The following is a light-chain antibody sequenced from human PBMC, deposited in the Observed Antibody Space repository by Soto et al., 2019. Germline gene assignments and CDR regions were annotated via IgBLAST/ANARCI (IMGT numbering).Light chain of an antibody. CDR2: NVS. CDR3: MQCTHWPPLT. CDR1: QSLVYSDGNTY. J-gene: IGKJ5*01. V-gene: IGKV2-30*01. Sequence: DVVLTQSPLSLPVTLGQPASISCRSSQSLVYSDGNTYLNWFQQRPGQSPRRLIYNVSNRDSGVPDRFSGSVSGTDFTLKISRVEAEDVGVYYCMQCTHWPPLTFGQGTRLEIK.